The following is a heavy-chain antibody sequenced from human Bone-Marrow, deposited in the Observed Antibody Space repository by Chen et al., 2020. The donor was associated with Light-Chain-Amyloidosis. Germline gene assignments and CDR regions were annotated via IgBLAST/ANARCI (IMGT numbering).Heavy chain of an antibody. D-gene: IGHD6-13*01. Sequence: QVQLVQSGAEVKKPGASVKVSCKASGYTFTGYYMPWVRQAPGQGLEWMGWINPNSGGTNYAQKFQGRVTMTRDTSISTAYMELSRLRSDDTAVYYCARDPGPARIAAAGHNWFDPWGQGTLVTVSS. J-gene: IGHJ5*02. CDR3: ARDPGPARIAAAGHNWFDP. V-gene: IGHV1-2*02. CDR2: INPNSGGT. CDR1: GYTFTGYY.